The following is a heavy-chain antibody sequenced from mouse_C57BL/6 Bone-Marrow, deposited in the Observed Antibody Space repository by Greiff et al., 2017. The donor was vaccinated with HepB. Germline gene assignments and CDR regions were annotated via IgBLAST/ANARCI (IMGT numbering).Heavy chain of an antibody. Sequence: DVKLVESGGGLVQPGGSRKLSCAVSGFTLSSFGIHWVRQAPEKGLEWVAYISSGSTTIYYADTVKGRFTLSKDNPRNTLFLQMTRLRSEDTAMYYCAKYGNYVGYAMDYWGQGTSVTVSS. CDR2: ISSGSTTI. CDR1: GFTLSSFG. D-gene: IGHD2-10*02. J-gene: IGHJ4*01. CDR3: AKYGNYVGYAMDY. V-gene: IGHV5-17*02.